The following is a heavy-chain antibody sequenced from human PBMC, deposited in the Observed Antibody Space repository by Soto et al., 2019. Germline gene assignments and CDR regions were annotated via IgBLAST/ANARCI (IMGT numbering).Heavy chain of an antibody. Sequence: QVQLVQSGAEVRKPGSSVKVSCKASGVTFSSYAISWVRQAPGQGLEWMGGIIPNFGTANYAQKFQGRVTITADESTSTSYVELSSLRSEYTAVYYCARESRYCSGGSCYFLPGIDYWGQGNLVTVCS. D-gene: IGHD2-15*01. V-gene: IGHV1-69*12. CDR1: GVTFSSYA. J-gene: IGHJ4*02. CDR2: IIPNFGTA. CDR3: ARESRYCSGGSCYFLPGIDY.